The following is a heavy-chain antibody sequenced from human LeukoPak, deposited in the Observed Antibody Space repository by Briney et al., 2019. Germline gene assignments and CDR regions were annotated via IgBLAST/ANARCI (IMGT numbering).Heavy chain of an antibody. CDR1: GYTFTDYY. V-gene: IGHV1-2*02. CDR2: TNPKNGGT. D-gene: IGHD6-13*01. J-gene: IGHJ4*02. Sequence: ASVDVFCKASGYTFTDYYIYWVRQASGQGLEWMGWTNPKNGGTNYAQKFQGRVTMTSDTSISTAYMDLNSLKSDDTAVYYCARRVTAASGFDYWGQGTLVTVSS. CDR3: ARRVTAASGFDY.